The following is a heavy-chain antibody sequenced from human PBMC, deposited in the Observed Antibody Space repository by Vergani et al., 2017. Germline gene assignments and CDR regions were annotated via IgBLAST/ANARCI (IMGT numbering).Heavy chain of an antibody. CDR2: IWYDGSNK. J-gene: IGHJ3*02. CDR1: GFTFSSYG. D-gene: IGHD3-3*01. CDR3: ASPYYDFWSGYYDAFNI. Sequence: QVQLVESGGGVVQPGRSLRLSCAASGFTFSSYGMHWVRQAPGKGLEWVAVIWYDGSNKYYADSVKGRFTISRDNSKNTLYLQMNSLRAEDTAVYYCASPYYDFWSGYYDAFNIWGQGTMVTVSS. V-gene: IGHV3-33*01.